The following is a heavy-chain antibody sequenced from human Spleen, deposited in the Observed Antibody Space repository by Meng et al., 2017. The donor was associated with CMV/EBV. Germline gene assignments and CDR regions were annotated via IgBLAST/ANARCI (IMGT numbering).Heavy chain of an antibody. Sequence: TLSSYSMNWVRQAQGGGLEWVSSISSSSDYIHCADSVKGRFTVSRDNAKNSLYLQMNSLRAEDTAVYYCARECYITMILGGGDAFDIWGQGTMVTVSS. CDR1: TLSSYS. J-gene: IGHJ3*02. CDR2: ISSSSDYI. D-gene: IGHD3-22*01. CDR3: ARECYITMILGGGDAFDI. V-gene: IGHV3-21*01.